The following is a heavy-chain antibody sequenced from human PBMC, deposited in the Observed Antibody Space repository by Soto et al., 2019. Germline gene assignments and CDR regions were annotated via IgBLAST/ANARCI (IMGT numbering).Heavy chain of an antibody. CDR1: GGSFSGYY. CDR3: ARGSREGVGATTFDY. V-gene: IGHV4-34*01. Sequence: QSQTLSLTCAVYGGSFSGYYWSWIRQPPGKGLEWIGEINHSGSTNYNPSLKSRVTISVDTSKNQFSLKLSSVTAADTAVYYCARGSREGVGATTFDYWGQGTLVTVSS. J-gene: IGHJ4*02. CDR2: INHSGST. D-gene: IGHD1-26*01.